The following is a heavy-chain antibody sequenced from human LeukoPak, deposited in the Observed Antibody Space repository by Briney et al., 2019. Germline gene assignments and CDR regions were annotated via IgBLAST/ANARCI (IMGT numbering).Heavy chain of an antibody. D-gene: IGHD3-3*01. J-gene: IGHJ3*02. Sequence: ASVKVSCKASGYTFTSYYMHWVRQAPGQGLEWMGIINPSGGSTSYAQKIQGRVTMTRDMSASTVYMELSSLRSEDTAVYYCARDQGFLERNDAFDIWGQGTMVTVSS. CDR3: ARDQGFLERNDAFDI. CDR1: GYTFTSYY. CDR2: INPSGGST. V-gene: IGHV1-46*01.